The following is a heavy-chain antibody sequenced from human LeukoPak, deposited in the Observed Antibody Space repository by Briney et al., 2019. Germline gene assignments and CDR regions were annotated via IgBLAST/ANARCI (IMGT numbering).Heavy chain of an antibody. V-gene: IGHV4-30-4*01. J-gene: IGHJ6*02. CDR2: IYYSGST. CDR1: GGSISSGDYY. D-gene: IGHD2-21*02. CDR3: ARDPYCGGDCYDYYYGMDV. Sequence: SETLSLTCTVSGGSISSGDYYWSWIRQPPGKGLEWIGYIYYSGSTYYNPSLKSRVTISVDTSKNQFSLKLSSVTAADTAVYYCARDPYCGGDCYDYYYGMDVWGQGTTVTVSS.